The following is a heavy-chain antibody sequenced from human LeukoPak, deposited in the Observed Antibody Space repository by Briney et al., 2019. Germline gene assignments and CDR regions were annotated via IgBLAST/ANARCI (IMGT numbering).Heavy chain of an antibody. CDR3: ARDTPSHLYDSSGYYYENRDAFDI. CDR1: GFTFSSYS. V-gene: IGHV3-21*01. D-gene: IGHD3-22*01. J-gene: IGHJ3*02. Sequence: GGSLRLSCAASGFTFSSYSMNWVRQAPGKGLEWVSSISSSSSYIYYADSVKGRFTISRDNSKNTLYLQMNSLRAEDTTVYYCARDTPSHLYDSSGYYYENRDAFDIWGQGTMVTVSS. CDR2: ISSSSSYI.